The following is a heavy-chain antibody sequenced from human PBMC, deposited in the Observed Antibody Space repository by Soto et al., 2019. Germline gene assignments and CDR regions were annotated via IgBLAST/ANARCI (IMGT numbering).Heavy chain of an antibody. Sequence: SVKVSCKASGGTFSSHAISWVRQAPGRGLEWMGGIIPIFGTTNYAQNFRARVTITADESTSTAYMELSSLTSEDTAVYYCGSVGYCSSTNCLFYHYHYGMDVWGQGTTVTVS. J-gene: IGHJ6*02. CDR2: IIPIFGTT. V-gene: IGHV1-69*13. D-gene: IGHD2-2*03. CDR3: GSVGYCSSTNCLFYHYHYGMDV. CDR1: GGTFSSHA.